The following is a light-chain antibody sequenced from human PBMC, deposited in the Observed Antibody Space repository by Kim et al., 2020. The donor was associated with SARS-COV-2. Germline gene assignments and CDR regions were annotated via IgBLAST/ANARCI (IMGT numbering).Light chain of an antibody. CDR2: VNN. Sequence: QSVLTQPPSVSGAPGQRVTISCTGSSSNIGGKYDVHWYQQGPGAAPHLLIYVNNNRPSGVPDRFSGSKSGNSASLAITGLQAEDEADYYCQSYDSSLNGWVFGGGTQLTVL. CDR3: QSYDSSLNGWV. J-gene: IGLJ3*02. CDR1: SSNIGGKYD. V-gene: IGLV1-40*01.